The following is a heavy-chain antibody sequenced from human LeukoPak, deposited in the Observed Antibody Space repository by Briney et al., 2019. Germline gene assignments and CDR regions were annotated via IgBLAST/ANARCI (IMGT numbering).Heavy chain of an antibody. CDR2: IIPILGIA. CDR1: GGTFSSYA. CDR3: AGPYPRWEPISFP. Sequence: SVKVSCKASGGTFSSYAISWVRQAPGQGLEWMGRIIPILGIANYAQKFQGRVTITADKSTSTAYMELSSLRSEDTAVYYCAGPYPRWEPISFPWGQGTLVTVSS. J-gene: IGHJ5*02. D-gene: IGHD1-26*01. V-gene: IGHV1-69*04.